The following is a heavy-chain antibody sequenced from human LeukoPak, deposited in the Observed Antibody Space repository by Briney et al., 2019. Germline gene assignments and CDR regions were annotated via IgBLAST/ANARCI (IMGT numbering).Heavy chain of an antibody. Sequence: PSETLSLTCTVSGGSISSYYWSWIRQPPGKGLEWIGYIYYSGSTNYNPSLKSRVTISVDTSKNQFSLKLSSVTAADTAVYYCARGPYCSGGSCYSRGWFDPWGQGTLVTVSS. V-gene: IGHV4-59*12. CDR1: GGSISSYY. CDR3: ARGPYCSGGSCYSRGWFDP. J-gene: IGHJ5*02. D-gene: IGHD2-15*01. CDR2: IYYSGST.